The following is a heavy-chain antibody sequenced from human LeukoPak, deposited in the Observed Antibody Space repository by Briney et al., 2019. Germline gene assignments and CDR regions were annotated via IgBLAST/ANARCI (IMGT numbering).Heavy chain of an antibody. Sequence: GGSLTLSCAASGFIFSSYAMSWVREAPARGLEWVSSLRGNGDTFYADSVKGPFTLSRDESRNTVYLHLNELRVEDTAVYYCAKASWVSTADAVLWGQGTVVTVSS. J-gene: IGHJ4*02. CDR2: LRGNGDT. CDR1: GFIFSSYA. CDR3: AKASWVSTADAVL. V-gene: IGHV3-23*01. D-gene: IGHD3-16*01.